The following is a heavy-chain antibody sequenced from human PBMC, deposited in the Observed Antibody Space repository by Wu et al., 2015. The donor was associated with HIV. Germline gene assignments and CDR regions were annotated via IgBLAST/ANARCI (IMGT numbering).Heavy chain of an antibody. CDR1: GYTFTYRY. V-gene: IGHV1-45*02. CDR2: ITPFNGNT. D-gene: IGHD2-21*01. CDR3: ASGRYCGGDCYSGWFDP. J-gene: IGHJ5*02. Sequence: QMQLVQSGAEVKKTGSSVKVSCKASGYTFTYRYLHWVRQAPGQALEWMGWITPFNGNTNYAQKFQDRVTITRDRSMSTAYMELSSLRSEDTAMYYCASGRYCGGDCYSGWFDPWGRGNPWSPSPQ.